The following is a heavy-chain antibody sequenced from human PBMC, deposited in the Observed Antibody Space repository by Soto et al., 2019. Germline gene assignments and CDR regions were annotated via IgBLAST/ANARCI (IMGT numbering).Heavy chain of an antibody. J-gene: IGHJ6*03. CDR1: GGSISRGGYY. CDR2: IYYSGGT. CDR3: ARKDSGYADYMDV. D-gene: IGHD5-12*01. Sequence: QVQLQESGPGLVKPSQTLSLTCTVSGGSISRGGYYWSWIRQHPGKGLEWMGYIYYSGGTYYKPSLKRRVTITVDTAEDKFSRRLSSVTAADTAVYYCARKDSGYADYMDVWGKGTTVTVSS. V-gene: IGHV4-31*03.